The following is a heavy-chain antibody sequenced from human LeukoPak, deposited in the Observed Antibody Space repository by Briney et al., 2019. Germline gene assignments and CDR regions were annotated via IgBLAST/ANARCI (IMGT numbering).Heavy chain of an antibody. CDR1: GGTFSSYA. Sequence: WASVKVSCKASGGTFSSYAISWVRQAPGQGLEWMGGIIPIFGTANYAQKFQGRVTITADKSTSTAYMELSSLRSEDTAVYYCARDLYNCTNGVCYVWGQGTLVTVSS. V-gene: IGHV1-69*06. D-gene: IGHD2-8*01. CDR2: IIPIFGTA. J-gene: IGHJ4*02. CDR3: ARDLYNCTNGVCYV.